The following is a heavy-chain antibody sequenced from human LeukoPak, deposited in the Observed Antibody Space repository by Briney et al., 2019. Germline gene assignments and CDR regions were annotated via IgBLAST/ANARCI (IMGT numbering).Heavy chain of an antibody. D-gene: IGHD3-3*01. CDR1: GGSISSSYYY. V-gene: IGHV4-39*01. Sequence: SETLSLTCTVSGGSISSSYYYWGWIRQPPGKGLEWIGSIYYSGSTYYNPSLRSRVTISVDTSKNQFSLKLSSVTAADTAVYYCARGGPQIRFLAGVPPPNCGMDVWGQGTTVTVSS. CDR2: IYYSGST. CDR3: ARGGPQIRFLAGVPPPNCGMDV. J-gene: IGHJ6*02.